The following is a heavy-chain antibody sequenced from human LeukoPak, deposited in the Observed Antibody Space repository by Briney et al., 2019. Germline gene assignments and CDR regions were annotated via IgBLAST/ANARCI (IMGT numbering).Heavy chain of an antibody. CDR3: ARDRITGTSIYFYSYYGLDV. Sequence: PGGSLRLSCAASGFTVSSNYMSWVRQAPGKGLEWVANIKQDGSEKYYVDSVKGRFTISRDNAKNSLYLQMNSLRAEDTAVYYCARDRITGTSIYFYSYYGLDVWGQGTTVTVSS. D-gene: IGHD1-7*01. CDR2: IKQDGSEK. CDR1: GFTVSSNY. J-gene: IGHJ6*02. V-gene: IGHV3-7*03.